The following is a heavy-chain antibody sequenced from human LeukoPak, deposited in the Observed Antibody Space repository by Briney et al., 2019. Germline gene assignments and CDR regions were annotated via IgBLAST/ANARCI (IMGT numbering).Heavy chain of an antibody. CDR2: ISADSGDT. CDR3: ARVDRYDSSSGAFDI. Sequence: ASVKVSCKASGYTFTRYGISWVRQAPGQGLEWMGWISADSGDTRYAQNLQGRVTMTTDTSTRTAYMELRSLRSDDTAVYYCARVDRYDSSSGAFDIWGQGTMVTVSS. D-gene: IGHD3-22*01. J-gene: IGHJ3*02. CDR1: GYTFTRYG. V-gene: IGHV1-18*01.